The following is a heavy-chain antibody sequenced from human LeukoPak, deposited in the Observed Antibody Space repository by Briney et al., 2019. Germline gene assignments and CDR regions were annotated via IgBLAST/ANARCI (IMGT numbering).Heavy chain of an antibody. J-gene: IGHJ4*02. V-gene: IGHV1-2*02. Sequence: ASVTVSCTASGYTFTVYFMHWVRQAPGQGLEWMGWINPNSGGTSYLQNFQGRVTTTRDTSISTAYMDLSRLRSDDTAVYYCARGRPGDYFDYWGQGTLVTVSS. CDR3: ARGRPGDYFDY. D-gene: IGHD6-25*01. CDR1: GYTFTVYF. CDR2: INPNSGGT.